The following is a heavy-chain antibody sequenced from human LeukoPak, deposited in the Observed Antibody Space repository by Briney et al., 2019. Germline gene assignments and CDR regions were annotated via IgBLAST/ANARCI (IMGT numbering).Heavy chain of an antibody. CDR2: ISSSGSTI. D-gene: IGHD3-10*01. J-gene: IGHJ4*02. V-gene: IGHV3-11*01. CDR1: GFTFNNYA. CDR3: GWFGEPFDY. Sequence: PGGSLRLSCATSGFTFNNYAMSWIRQAPGKGLEWVSYISSSGSTIYYADSVKGRFTISRDNAKNSLYLQMNSLRAEDTAVYYCGWFGEPFDYWGQGTLVTVSS.